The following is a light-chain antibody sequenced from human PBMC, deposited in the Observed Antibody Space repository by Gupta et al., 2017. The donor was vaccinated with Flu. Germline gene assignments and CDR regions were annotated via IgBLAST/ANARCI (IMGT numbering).Light chain of an antibody. CDR3: SSRGNSDNHRYI. V-gene: IGLV3-19*01. J-gene: IGLJ2*01. CDR1: SLRSYY. CDR2: DKN. Sequence: SSELTQDPTVSVALGQTVRITCQGDSLRSYYATWYQQRPGQAPVLVMYDKNKRPSGIPDRFSGSNSGNIASLTITAAQAEDEADYYCSSRGNSDNHRYIFGGGTRVTVL.